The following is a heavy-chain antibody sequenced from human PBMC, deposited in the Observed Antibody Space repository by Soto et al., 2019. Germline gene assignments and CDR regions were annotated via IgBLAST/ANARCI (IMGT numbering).Heavy chain of an antibody. CDR2: INSDGSST. CDR1: GFTFSSYW. J-gene: IGHJ6*02. D-gene: IGHD3-3*01. V-gene: IGHV3-74*01. Sequence: EVQLVESGGGLVQPGGSLRLSCAASGFTFSSYWMHWVRQAPGKGLVWVSRINSDGSSTSYADSVKGRFTISRDNAKNTLYLQMNSLRAEDTAVYYCARGSIFGAGMDVWGQGTTVTVSS. CDR3: ARGSIFGAGMDV.